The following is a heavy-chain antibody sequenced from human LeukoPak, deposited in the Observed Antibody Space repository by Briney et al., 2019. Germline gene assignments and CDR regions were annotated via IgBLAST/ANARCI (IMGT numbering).Heavy chain of an antibody. D-gene: IGHD3-22*01. J-gene: IGHJ6*03. CDR1: GGSISSGSYY. CDR2: IYTSGST. Sequence: SETLSLTCTVSGGSISSGSYYWSWIRQPAGKGLEWIGRIYTSGSTNYNPSLKSRVTISVDTSKNQFSLKLSSVTAADTAVYYCASSEVDYYDSSGFYYCYMDVWGEGTTVTVSS. V-gene: IGHV4-61*02. CDR3: ASSEVDYYDSSGFYYCYMDV.